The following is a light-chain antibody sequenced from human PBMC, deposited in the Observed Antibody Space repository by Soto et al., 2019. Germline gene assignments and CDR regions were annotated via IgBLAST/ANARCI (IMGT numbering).Light chain of an antibody. CDR2: DVT. J-gene: IGLJ1*01. V-gene: IGLV2-14*03. CDR3: SSYTTSNTRQIV. Sequence: QSVLTQPASVSGSPGQSITISCTGTSSDVGCYNYVSWYQHHPGKAPKLIIYDVTNRPSGVSNPFSGSKSGNTASLTISGLQPEDEADYYCSSYTTSNTRQIVFGTGTKLTVL. CDR1: SSDVGCYNY.